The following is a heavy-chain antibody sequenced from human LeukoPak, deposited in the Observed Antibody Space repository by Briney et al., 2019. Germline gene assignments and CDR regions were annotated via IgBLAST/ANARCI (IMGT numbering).Heavy chain of an antibody. CDR3: AGDSGWFDYYYGMDV. CDR1: GGSISSYY. Sequence: SETLSLTCTVSGGSISSYYWSWIRQPPGKGPEWIGYIYYSGSANYNPSLKSRVTISVDTSKNQFSLKLSSVTAADTAVYYCAGDSGWFDYYYGMDVWGQGTTVTVPS. CDR2: IYYSGSA. J-gene: IGHJ6*02. V-gene: IGHV4-59*12. D-gene: IGHD6-19*01.